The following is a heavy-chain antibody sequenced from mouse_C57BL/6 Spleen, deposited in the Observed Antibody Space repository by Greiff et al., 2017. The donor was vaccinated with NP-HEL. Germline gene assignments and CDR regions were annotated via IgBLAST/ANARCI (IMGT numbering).Heavy chain of an antibody. Sequence: QVQLKQPGAELVKPGASVKMSCKASGYTFTSYWITWVKQRPGQGLEWIGDIYPGSGSTNYNEKFKSKATLTVDTSSSTAYMQLSSLTSEDSAVYYCAREGYYYGTGPYFDYWGQGTTLTVSS. D-gene: IGHD1-1*01. V-gene: IGHV1-55*01. J-gene: IGHJ2*01. CDR2: IYPGSGST. CDR1: GYTFTSYW. CDR3: AREGYYYGTGPYFDY.